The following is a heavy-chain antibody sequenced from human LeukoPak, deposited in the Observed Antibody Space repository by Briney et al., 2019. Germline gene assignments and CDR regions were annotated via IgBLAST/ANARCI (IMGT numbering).Heavy chain of an antibody. CDR1: GGSVSSGSHY. J-gene: IGHJ4*02. Sequence: SETLSLTCPVSGGSVSSGSHYWSWIRQPPGKGLEWIGHVYYSGSTSYNPSLKGRVTISVDTSKNHFSLELHSVTAADTAVYYCARLEMWAAAGNFDYWGQGTLVTVSS. CDR3: ARLEMWAAAGNFDY. CDR2: VYYSGST. D-gene: IGHD6-13*01. V-gene: IGHV4-61*03.